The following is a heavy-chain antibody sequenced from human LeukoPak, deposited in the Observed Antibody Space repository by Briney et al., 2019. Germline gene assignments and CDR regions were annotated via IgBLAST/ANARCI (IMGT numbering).Heavy chain of an antibody. D-gene: IGHD3-10*01. CDR2: VFRTGTT. Sequence: SETLSLTCTVSGYSISNGYYWGWIRQPPGKGLEWIGSVFRTGTTYYSASLKSRVSISVDTSKNDFALKLASVTAADTAMYFCARRVGFYGSGSLNYFDPWGQGILVSVSS. CDR1: GYSISNGYY. V-gene: IGHV4-38-2*02. J-gene: IGHJ5*01. CDR3: ARRVGFYGSGSLNYFDP.